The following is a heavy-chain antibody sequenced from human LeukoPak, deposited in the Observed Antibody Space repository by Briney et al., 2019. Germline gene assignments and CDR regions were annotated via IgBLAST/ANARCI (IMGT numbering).Heavy chain of an antibody. CDR3: ARGAPPGLRYYGSGSYYNYYYYYMDV. D-gene: IGHD3-10*01. J-gene: IGHJ6*03. V-gene: IGHV4-59*01. CDR2: IYYSGST. Sequence: SETLSLTCAVYGGSFSGYYWSWIRQPPGKGLEWIGYIYYSGSTNYNPSLKSRVTISVDTSKNQFSLKLSSVTAADTAVYYCARGAPPGLRYYGSGSYYNYYYYYMDVWGQGTLVTVSS. CDR1: GGSFSGYY.